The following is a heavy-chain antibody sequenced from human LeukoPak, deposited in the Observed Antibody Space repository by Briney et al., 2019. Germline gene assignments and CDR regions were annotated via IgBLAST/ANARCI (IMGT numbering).Heavy chain of an antibody. CDR1: GDSVSSNSAA. J-gene: IGHJ5*02. Sequence: SQTLSLTCAISGDSVSSNSAAWNWVRQSPSRGLEWLGRTFHRSKWYNDYAVFVKSRITINPDTSKNQFSLKLSSVTAADTAVYYCARDVRWFDPWGQGTLVTVSS. V-gene: IGHV6-1*01. CDR2: TFHRSKWYN. D-gene: IGHD2/OR15-2a*01. CDR3: ARDVRWFDP.